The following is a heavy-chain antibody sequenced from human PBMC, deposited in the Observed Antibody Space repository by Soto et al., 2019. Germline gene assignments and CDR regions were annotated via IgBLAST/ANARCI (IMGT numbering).Heavy chain of an antibody. Sequence: ASVKVSCKASGYTFTSYGISWVRQAPGQGLEWMGWVSAYNGNTNYAQKLQGRVTMTTDTSTSTAYMELRSLRSDDTAVYYCAGGWGGAARRGCSMDVWGQGTTVTVSS. CDR2: VSAYNGNT. CDR3: AGGWGGAARRGCSMDV. J-gene: IGHJ6*02. V-gene: IGHV1-18*04. D-gene: IGHD6-6*01. CDR1: GYTFTSYG.